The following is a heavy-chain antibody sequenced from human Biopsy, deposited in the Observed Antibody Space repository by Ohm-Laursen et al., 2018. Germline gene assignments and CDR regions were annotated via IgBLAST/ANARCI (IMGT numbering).Heavy chain of an antibody. V-gene: IGHV4-59*11. CDR2: VYYNGNT. J-gene: IGHJ4*02. CDR1: YGSINDHF. Sequence: SDTLSLTCAVTYGSINDHFWSWIRQAPGKGLEWIGYVYYNGNTNYSPSLKSRATISLDTSKDRFSLKLNSVTAADTAVYFCARDSRGGHLNTTLITGKNLDSWGQGILVTVSS. CDR3: ARDSRGGHLNTTLITGKNLDS. D-gene: IGHD3-16*01.